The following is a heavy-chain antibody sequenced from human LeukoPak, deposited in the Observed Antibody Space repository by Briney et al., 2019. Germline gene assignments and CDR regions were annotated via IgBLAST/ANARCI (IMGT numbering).Heavy chain of an antibody. Sequence: PGGSLRLSCAASGFTFSSYAMSWVRQAPGKGLEWVSAISGSGGSTYYADSVKGRFTISRDNSKNTLYLQMNSLRAEDTAVYYCAKGGSYGYFYSYYMDVWGKGTAVTVSS. V-gene: IGHV3-23*01. D-gene: IGHD3-10*01. J-gene: IGHJ6*03. CDR3: AKGGSYGYFYSYYMDV. CDR2: ISGSGGST. CDR1: GFTFSSYA.